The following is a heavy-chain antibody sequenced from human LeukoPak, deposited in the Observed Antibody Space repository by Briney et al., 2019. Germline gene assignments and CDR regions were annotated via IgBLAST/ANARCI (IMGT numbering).Heavy chain of an antibody. CDR2: IYDSGSA. V-gene: IGHV4-39*01. CDR3: ARLALTGIGGRGYFDY. J-gene: IGHJ4*02. CDR1: GGSISGSSNSHS. D-gene: IGHD3-16*01. Sequence: SETLSHTCTVSGGSISGSSNSHSWCWIRQPPGKGLEWIGSIYDSGSAYYNPSLNSRATMSVDTPKNQFSLKLTSGTGADTAVYYCARLALTGIGGRGYFDYWGQGTLVTVSS.